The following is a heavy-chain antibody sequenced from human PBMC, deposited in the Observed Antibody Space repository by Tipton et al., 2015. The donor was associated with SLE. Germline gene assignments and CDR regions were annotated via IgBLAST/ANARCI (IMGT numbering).Heavy chain of an antibody. D-gene: IGHD3-22*01. V-gene: IGHV1-2*06. CDR2: INPNSGGT. CDR1: GYTFTGYY. J-gene: IGHJ6*02. CDR3: ARTCYYDSSGPPYGMDV. Sequence: QVQLVQSGAEVKKPGAPVKVSCKASGYTFTGYYMHWVRQAPGQGLEWMGRINPNSGGTNYAQKLQGRVTMTTDTSTSTAYMELRSLRSDDTAVYYCARTCYYDSSGPPYGMDVWGQGTTVTVSS.